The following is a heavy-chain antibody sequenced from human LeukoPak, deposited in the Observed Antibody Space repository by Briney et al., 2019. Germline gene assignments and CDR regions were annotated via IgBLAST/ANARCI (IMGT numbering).Heavy chain of an antibody. Sequence: SQTLSLTCAISGASVSSNGATWTWTRQSQSRGFEWPGGPYLRSTWYNDSAESVKSRISINPDTSKNQFSLQLSSVTPEDTAVYYCARGLLVGHPYYCAMDVWGQGTTVSGSS. D-gene: IGHD2-8*02. J-gene: IGHJ6*02. V-gene: IGHV6-1*01. CDR2: PYLRSTWYN. CDR1: GASVSSNGAT. CDR3: ARGLLVGHPYYCAMDV.